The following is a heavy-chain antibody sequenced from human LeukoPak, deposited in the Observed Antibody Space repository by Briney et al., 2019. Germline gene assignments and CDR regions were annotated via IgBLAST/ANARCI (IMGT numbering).Heavy chain of an antibody. V-gene: IGHV4-59*01. CDR3: ARATYDSSGYYSYYFDY. J-gene: IGHJ4*02. CDR2: IYYSGST. CDR1: GGSISSYY. D-gene: IGHD3-22*01. Sequence: PSETPSLTCTVSGGSISSYYWSWIRQPPGKGLEWIGYIYYSGSTNYNPSLKSRVTISVDTSKNQFSLKLSSVTAADTAVYYCARATYDSSGYYSYYFDYWGQGTLVTVSS.